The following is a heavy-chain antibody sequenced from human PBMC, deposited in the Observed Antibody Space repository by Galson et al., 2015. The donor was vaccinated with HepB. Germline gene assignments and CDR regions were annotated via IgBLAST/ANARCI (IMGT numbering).Heavy chain of an antibody. CDR2: IYTSGST. V-gene: IGHV4-61*02. D-gene: IGHD1-26*01. CDR1: GGSISSGSYY. Sequence: LSLTCTVSGGSISSGSYYWSWIRQPAGKGLEWIGRIYTSGSTNYNPSLKSRVTMSVDTSKNQFSLKLSSVTAADAAVYYCARGGGGSYPYYYYYMDVWGKGTTVTVSS. CDR3: ARGGGGSYPYYYYYMDV. J-gene: IGHJ6*03.